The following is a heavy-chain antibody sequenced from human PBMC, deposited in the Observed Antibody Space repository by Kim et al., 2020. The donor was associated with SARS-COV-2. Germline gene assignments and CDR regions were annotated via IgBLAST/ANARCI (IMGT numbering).Heavy chain of an antibody. Sequence: GGSLRLSCAASGFTFSSYGMHWVRQAPGKGLAWVAVIWYDGSNKYYADSVKGRFTISRDNSKNTLYLQMNSLRAEDTAVYYCAKDALALLWFGEGGDAFDIWGQGTMVTVSS. CDR3: AKDALALLWFGEGGDAFDI. CDR1: GFTFSSYG. D-gene: IGHD3-10*01. CDR2: IWYDGSNK. V-gene: IGHV3-33*06. J-gene: IGHJ3*02.